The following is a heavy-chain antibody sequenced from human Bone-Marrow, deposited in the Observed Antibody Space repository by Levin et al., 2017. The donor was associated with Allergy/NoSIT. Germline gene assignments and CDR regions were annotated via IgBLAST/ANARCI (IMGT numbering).Heavy chain of an antibody. Sequence: GESLKISCAASGFTVSRYYMSWVRQAPGKGLEWVSVIYPTGYTDYADFVRGRLTIARDNSKNTVSLQMNSLRAEDTAVYYCASGGEVIPTDRFYYYYGMDAWGQGTTVTVSS. J-gene: IGHJ6*02. CDR3: ASGGEVIPTDRFYYYYGMDA. D-gene: IGHD3-3*01. CDR2: IYPTGYT. V-gene: IGHV3-53*01. CDR1: GFTVSRYY.